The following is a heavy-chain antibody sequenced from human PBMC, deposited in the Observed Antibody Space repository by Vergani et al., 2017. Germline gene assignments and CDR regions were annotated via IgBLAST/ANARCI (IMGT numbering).Heavy chain of an antibody. CDR1: GFTFDDYA. V-gene: IGHV3-9*01. Sequence: EVQLVESGGGLVQPGRSLRLSCAASGFTFDDYAMHWVRQAPGKGLEWVSGISWNSGSIGYADSVKGRFTLSRDNAKNSLYLQMNSLRAEDTALYYCAKASPGLMNWNPPNLWGQGTLVTVSS. CDR3: AKASPGLMNWNPPNL. J-gene: IGHJ4*02. CDR2: ISWNSGSI. D-gene: IGHD1-1*01.